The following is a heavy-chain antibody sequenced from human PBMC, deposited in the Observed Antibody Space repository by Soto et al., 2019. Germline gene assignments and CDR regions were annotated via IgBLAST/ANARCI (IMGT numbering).Heavy chain of an antibody. Sequence: GGSLRLSCAAPGFTFSSYAMHCVPQAPAKGLEYVAVILSDGSNKYYADSVKGRLTISRDNSKNALFLQMNSLRAEDTAVYYCARGIAASGRGTGLFYGMDVWGQGTTVTVSS. CDR2: ILSDGSNK. J-gene: IGHJ6*02. CDR3: ARGIAASGRGTGLFYGMDV. CDR1: GFTFSSYA. D-gene: IGHD3-10*01. V-gene: IGHV3-30-3*01.